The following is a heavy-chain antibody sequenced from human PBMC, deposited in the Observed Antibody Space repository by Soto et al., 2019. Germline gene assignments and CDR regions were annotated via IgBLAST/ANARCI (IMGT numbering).Heavy chain of an antibody. D-gene: IGHD2-15*01. V-gene: IGHV3-23*01. J-gene: IGHJ4*02. CDR1: GFIFSSYA. CDR3: VKGCSGRRSYYFEC. CDR2: INDGGSST. Sequence: PGESLKISCAASGFIFSSYAMSWVRQAPGKGLDWVSAINDGGSSTYYADSVRGRFTISRDNSKNTLDLQMNSLRAEDTAVYYCVKGCSGRRSYYFECWGQGALVTVCS.